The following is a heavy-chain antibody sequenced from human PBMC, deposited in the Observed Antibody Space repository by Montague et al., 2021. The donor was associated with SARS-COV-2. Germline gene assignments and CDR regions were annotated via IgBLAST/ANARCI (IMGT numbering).Heavy chain of an antibody. Sequence: SLRLSCAASGFTFSTYNMNWVRQIPGKGLEWLSYISSGSGAIFYADAVKGRFTASRDNAKSSLFLQMNSLRAEDTAVYYCARDQLIRGVPAFDMWGQGTMVTVSS. J-gene: IGHJ3*02. CDR2: ISSGSGAI. CDR1: GFTFSTYN. V-gene: IGHV3-48*04. D-gene: IGHD3-10*01. CDR3: ARDQLIRGVPAFDM.